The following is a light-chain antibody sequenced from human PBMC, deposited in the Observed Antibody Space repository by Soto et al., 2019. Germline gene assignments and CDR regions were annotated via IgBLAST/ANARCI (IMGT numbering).Light chain of an antibody. V-gene: IGLV7-46*01. J-gene: IGLJ1*01. Sequence: QSVGRHEGSLTLSPGGTVTLTCGSSTGAVTNGHYPYWFQQKPGQAPRTLIYDTTNRHSWTPARFSGSLLGGKAALTLSGAQPEDEAEYYCLLSYNGHYVFGTGTKVTVL. CDR1: TGAVTNGHY. CDR2: DTT. CDR3: LLSYNGHYV.